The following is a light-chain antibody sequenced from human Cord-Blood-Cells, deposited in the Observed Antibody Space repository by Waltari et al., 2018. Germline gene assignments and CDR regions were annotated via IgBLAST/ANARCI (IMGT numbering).Light chain of an antibody. J-gene: IGKJ1*01. V-gene: IGKV4-1*01. CDR2: WAS. Sequence: DIVMTQSPDSLAVSLGERATIICKTRQSVLYSSNNKNYLAWYQQKPGQPPMLRSYWASTRDPGVPDRFSGCGSVTDFTLTNGSLQAEDVAVYYCRQYYSTPGAFGQVTKVGIK. CDR1: QSVLYSSNNKNY. CDR3: RQYYSTPGA.